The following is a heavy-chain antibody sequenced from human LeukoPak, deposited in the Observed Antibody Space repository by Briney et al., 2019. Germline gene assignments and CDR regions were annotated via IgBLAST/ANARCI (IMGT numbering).Heavy chain of an antibody. CDR1: GFTVSNNY. V-gene: IGHV3-53*01. CDR3: ARDKYYDSTGYYYSDY. Sequence: PGGSLRLSCAASGFTVSNNYMSWVRQVPGKGLDWVSVIYSGGSTYYIDSVKGRFTISRDNSKNTLYLQMNSLRAEDTAIYYCARDKYYDSTGYYYSDYWGQGTLVTVSS. J-gene: IGHJ4*02. D-gene: IGHD3-22*01. CDR2: IYSGGST.